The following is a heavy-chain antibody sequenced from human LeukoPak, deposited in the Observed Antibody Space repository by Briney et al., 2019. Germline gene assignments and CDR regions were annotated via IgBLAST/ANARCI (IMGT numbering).Heavy chain of an antibody. V-gene: IGHV4-39*07. CDR3: ARGCYYGSGSRLYNWFDP. CDR1: GGSISSSTYY. D-gene: IGHD3-10*01. CDR2: INHSGST. Sequence: SETLSLTCTVSGGSISSSTYYWSWIRQPPGKGLEWIGEINHSGSTNYNPSLKSRVTISVDTSKNQFSLKLSSVTAADTAVYYCARGCYYGSGSRLYNWFDPWGQGTLVTVSS. J-gene: IGHJ5*02.